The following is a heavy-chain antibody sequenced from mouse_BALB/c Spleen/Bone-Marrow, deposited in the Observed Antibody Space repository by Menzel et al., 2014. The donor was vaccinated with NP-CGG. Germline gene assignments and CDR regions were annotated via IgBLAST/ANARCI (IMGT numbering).Heavy chain of an antibody. V-gene: IGHV1S56*01. Sequence: QVQLQQSGPELAKPGASVRLSCNASGYTFTSYYIHWVKQRPGQGLEWIGWVYPGNVNTKNNEKFKGKATPTADKSSSTAYMQPNSLTAEDSAVYFCARNEYDYLDYWGQGTTLTGSS. CDR2: VYPGNVNT. D-gene: IGHD5-2*01. CDR3: ARNEYDYLDY. CDR1: GYTFTSYY. J-gene: IGHJ2*01.